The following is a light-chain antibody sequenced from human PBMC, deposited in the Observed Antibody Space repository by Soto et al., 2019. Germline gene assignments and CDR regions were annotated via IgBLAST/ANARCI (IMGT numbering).Light chain of an antibody. J-gene: IGKJ3*01. CDR3: QQRSNWPPT. CDR1: QSVNSY. V-gene: IGKV3-11*01. Sequence: EIVLTQSPATLSLSPGERATLSCRASQSVNSYLAWYQHKPGQAPRLLIYDSSNRATGIPARFSGSGSGTDFNLTISSLEPEDFAVYYCQQRSNWPPTFGPGTKVDIK. CDR2: DSS.